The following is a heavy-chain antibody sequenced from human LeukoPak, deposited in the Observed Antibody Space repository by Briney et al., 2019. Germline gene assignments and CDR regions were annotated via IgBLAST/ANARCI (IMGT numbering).Heavy chain of an antibody. CDR3: TTDFQRYYYDSSGYYYVDY. V-gene: IGHV3-7*03. CDR1: GFTFSSRDW. Sequence: GGSLRLSCVASGFTFSSRDWMTWVRQAPGKGLEWVANIKQDGSEKNYVDSVKGRFTISRNNAKNSVDLQMNSLKTEDTAVYYCTTDFQRYYYDSSGYYYVDYWGQGTLVTVSS. J-gene: IGHJ4*02. D-gene: IGHD3-22*01. CDR2: IKQDGSEK.